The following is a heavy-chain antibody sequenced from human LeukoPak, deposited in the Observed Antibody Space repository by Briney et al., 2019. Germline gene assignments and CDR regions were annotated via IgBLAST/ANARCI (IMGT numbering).Heavy chain of an antibody. V-gene: IGHV3-21*01. J-gene: IGHJ4*02. CDR3: ARGVELRFLEWSKFDY. D-gene: IGHD3-3*01. CDR2: ISSSSSYI. Sequence: GGSLRLSCAASGFTFSSYSMNWVRQAPGKGLEWVSSISSSSSYIYYADSVKGRFTISRDNAKNSLYLQLNSLRAEDTAVYYCARGVELRFLEWSKFDYWGQGTLVTVSS. CDR1: GFTFSSYS.